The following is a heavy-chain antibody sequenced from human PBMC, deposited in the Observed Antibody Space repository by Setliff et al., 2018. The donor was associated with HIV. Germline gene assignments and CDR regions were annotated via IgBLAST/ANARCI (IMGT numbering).Heavy chain of an antibody. J-gene: IGHJ5*02. D-gene: IGHD3-22*01. CDR1: GFTFRNYG. CDR2: TSYDGTYR. V-gene: IGHV3-30*03. CDR3: VRGYCDTSGCLRGGDVS. Sequence: GGSLRLSCTASGFTFRNYGMNWVRQAPGKGLKWVAITSYDGTYRHYADSVRGRFTISRDNSRNTVYLDMNSLTAEDTAVYYCVRGYCDTSGCLRGGDVSWGQGTLVTVSS.